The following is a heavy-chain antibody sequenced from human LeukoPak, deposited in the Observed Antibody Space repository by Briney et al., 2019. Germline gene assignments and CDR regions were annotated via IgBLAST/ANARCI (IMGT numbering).Heavy chain of an antibody. V-gene: IGHV3-48*01. CDR2: ISSRSSST. CDR1: GFIFSDYG. CDR3: ARGGDCTATTCYALSAFDY. Sequence: PGGSLRLSCAASGFIFSDYGMNWVRQVPGKGLECVSLISSRSSSTFYADSVKGRFTISRDSAKNSLDLQMTSLRAEDTAVYYCARGGDCTATTCYALSAFDYWGQGTLVTVSS. D-gene: IGHD2-2*01. J-gene: IGHJ4*02.